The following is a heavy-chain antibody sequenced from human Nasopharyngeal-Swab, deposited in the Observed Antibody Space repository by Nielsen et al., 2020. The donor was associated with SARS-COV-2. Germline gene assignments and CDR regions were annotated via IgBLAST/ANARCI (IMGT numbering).Heavy chain of an antibody. CDR3: ARDSVVWQQLVRSYYYGMDV. J-gene: IGHJ6*02. D-gene: IGHD6-13*01. V-gene: IGHV3-30-3*01. CDR1: GFNFDSYA. CDR2: ISYEDSDG. Sequence: GGSLRLSCAGSGFNFDSYAMHWVRQAPGKGLEWVAVISYEDSDGDYADSVKGRFTISRDNAKNSLYPQMNSLRAEDTAVYYCARDSVVWQQLVRSYYYGMDVWGQGTTVTVSS.